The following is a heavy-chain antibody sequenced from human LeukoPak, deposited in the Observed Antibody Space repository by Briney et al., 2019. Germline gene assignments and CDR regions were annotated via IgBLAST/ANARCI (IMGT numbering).Heavy chain of an antibody. CDR3: ARGLPSQTFGTTVTS. CDR1: GGSISSGSYY. V-gene: IGHV4-61*02. CDR2: IYTSGST. Sequence: SQTLSLTCTVSGGSISSGSYYWSWIRQPAGKGLEWIGRIYTSGSTNYNPSLKSRVTISVDTSKNQFSLKLSSVTAADTAVYYCARGLPSQTFGTTVTSWGQGTLVTVSS. D-gene: IGHD4-17*01. J-gene: IGHJ4*02.